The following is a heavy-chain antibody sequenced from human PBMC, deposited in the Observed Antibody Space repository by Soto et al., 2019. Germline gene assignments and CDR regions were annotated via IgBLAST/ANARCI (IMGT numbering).Heavy chain of an antibody. V-gene: IGHV3-30*18. CDR1: GFTFSSYG. CDR2: ISYDGSNK. CDR3: AKPWGSSPRYYYYGMDV. J-gene: IGHJ6*02. Sequence: GGSLRLSCAASGFTFSSYGMHWVRQAPGKGLEWVAVISYDGSNKYYADSVKGRFTISRDNSKNTLYLQMNSLRAEDTAVYYCAKPWGSSPRYYYYGMDVWGQGTTVTVSS. D-gene: IGHD6-6*01.